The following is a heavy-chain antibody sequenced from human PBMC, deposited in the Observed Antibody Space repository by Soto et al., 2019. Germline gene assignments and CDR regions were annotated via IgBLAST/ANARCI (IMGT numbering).Heavy chain of an antibody. V-gene: IGHV4-59*01. CDR3: ARDYVVSGSYSHPSDYYYYYGMDV. CDR2: IYYSGST. J-gene: IGHJ6*02. D-gene: IGHD3-10*01. Sequence: QVQLQESGPGLVKPSETLSLTCTVSGGSISSYYWSWIRQPPGKGLEWIGYIYYSGSTNYNPSLKSRVTISVGTSKNQFSLKLSSVTAADTAVYYCARDYVVSGSYSHPSDYYYYYGMDVWGQGTTVTVSS. CDR1: GGSISSYY.